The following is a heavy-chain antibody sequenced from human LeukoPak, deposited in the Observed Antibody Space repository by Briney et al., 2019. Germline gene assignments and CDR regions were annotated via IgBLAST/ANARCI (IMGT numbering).Heavy chain of an antibody. CDR3: ARGSVGATPYDY. CDR2: IYYSGST. V-gene: IGHV4-39*07. CDR1: GGSISSSSYY. Sequence: SETLSLTCTVSGGSISSSSYYWGWIRQPPGKGLEWIGSIYYSGSTYYNPSLKSRVTISVDRSKNQFSLKLSSVTAADTAVYYCARGSVGATPYDYWGQGTLVTVSS. D-gene: IGHD1-26*01. J-gene: IGHJ4*02.